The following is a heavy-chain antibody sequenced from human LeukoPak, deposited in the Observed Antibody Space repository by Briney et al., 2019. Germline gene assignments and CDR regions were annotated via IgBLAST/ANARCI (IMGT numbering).Heavy chain of an antibody. V-gene: IGHV4-39*01. Sequence: SETLSLTCTVSGGSISSSSYYWGWIRQPPGKGLEWIGSIYYSGSTYYNPSLKSRVTISVDTSKNQFSLKLSSVTAADTAVYYCATHWRELLLGGRFDPWGQGTLVTVSS. CDR2: IYYSGST. D-gene: IGHD1-26*01. J-gene: IGHJ5*02. CDR1: GGSISSSSYY. CDR3: ATHWRELLLGGRFDP.